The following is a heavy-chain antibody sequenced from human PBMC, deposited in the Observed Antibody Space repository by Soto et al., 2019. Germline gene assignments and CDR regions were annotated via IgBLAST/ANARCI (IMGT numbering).Heavy chain of an antibody. J-gene: IGHJ4*02. CDR1: GGTFSSYA. CDR3: ASYGYDSSGYYYELSFDY. CDR2: FIPIFGTA. V-gene: IGHV1-69*01. D-gene: IGHD3-22*01. Sequence: QVQLVQSGAEVKKPGSSVKVSCKASGGTFSSYAISWVRQAPGQGLEWMGGFIPIFGTANYAQKFQGRVTITADEARSTAYMELRSLRSEDPAVYYCASYGYDSSGYYYELSFDYWGQGTLVTVSS.